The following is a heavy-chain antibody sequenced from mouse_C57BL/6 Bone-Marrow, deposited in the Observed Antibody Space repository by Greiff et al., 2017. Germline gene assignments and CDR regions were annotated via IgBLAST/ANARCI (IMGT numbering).Heavy chain of an antibody. CDR2: IWSGGST. V-gene: IGHV2-2*01. CDR3: SRIGVYYGNYDAMDY. J-gene: IGHJ4*01. CDR1: GFSFTSYG. Sequence: VQLQQSGPGLVQPSQSLSITCTVSGFSFTSYGVHWVRQSPGKGLEWRGVIWSGGSTDYNAAFISRLSISKANSKSQVFFKMNILQADDTAIYYCSRIGVYYGNYDAMDYWGQGTAVTV. D-gene: IGHD2-1*01.